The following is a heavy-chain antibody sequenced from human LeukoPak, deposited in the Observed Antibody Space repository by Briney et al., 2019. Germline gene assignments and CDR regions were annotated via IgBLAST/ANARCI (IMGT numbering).Heavy chain of an antibody. V-gene: IGHV4-59*11. CDR2: IYYSGST. CDR3: ARTRYSSGWFFDY. Sequence: SETLSLTCIVSGASISSHYWSWIRQPPGEGLEGIGYIYYSGSTNYSPSLKSRVTISVDTSKHQFSLKLSSVTPADTAVYYCARTRYSSGWFFDYWGQGTLVTVSS. CDR1: GASISSHY. J-gene: IGHJ4*02. D-gene: IGHD6-19*01.